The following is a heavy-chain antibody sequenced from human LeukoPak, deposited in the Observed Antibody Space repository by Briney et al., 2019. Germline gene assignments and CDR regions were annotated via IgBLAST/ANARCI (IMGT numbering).Heavy chain of an antibody. J-gene: IGHJ3*02. D-gene: IGHD2-2*02. V-gene: IGHV4-30-2*01. Sequence: SQTLSLPCAFSGRSLSSGGYSWSWIRQPPGKGLEWIGYIYHSGSTYYNPSLKSRATISVDRSKDQFSLKLSSVTAADTAVYYRARYCSSTSCYTGPADAFDIWGQGTMVTVSS. CDR2: IYHSGST. CDR1: GRSLSSGGYS. CDR3: ARYCSSTSCYTGPADAFDI.